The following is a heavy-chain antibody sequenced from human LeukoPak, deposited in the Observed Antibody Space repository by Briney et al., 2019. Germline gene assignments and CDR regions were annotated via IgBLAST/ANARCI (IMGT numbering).Heavy chain of an antibody. Sequence: ETLSLTCTVSGGSISSYYWSWIRQPPGKGLEWIGYIYYSGSTNYNPSLKSRVTISVDTSKNQFSLKLSSVTAADTAVYYCARGIRYYDILTGYYDEYYFDYWGQGTLVTVSS. D-gene: IGHD3-9*01. V-gene: IGHV4-59*08. CDR2: IYYSGST. J-gene: IGHJ4*02. CDR1: GGSISSYY. CDR3: ARGIRYYDILTGYYDEYYFDY.